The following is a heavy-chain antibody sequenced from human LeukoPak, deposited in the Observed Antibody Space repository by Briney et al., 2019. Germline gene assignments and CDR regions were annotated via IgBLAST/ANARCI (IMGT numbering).Heavy chain of an antibody. CDR2: IIPILGIA. Sequence: GASVKVSCKASGGTFSSYTISWVRQAPEQGLEWMGRIIPILGIANYAQKFQGRVTITADKSTSTAYMELSSLRSEDTAVYYCASREVVSPPDGYGMDVWGQGTTVTVSS. CDR3: ASREVVSPPDGYGMDV. CDR1: GGTFSSYT. D-gene: IGHD4-23*01. J-gene: IGHJ6*02. V-gene: IGHV1-69*02.